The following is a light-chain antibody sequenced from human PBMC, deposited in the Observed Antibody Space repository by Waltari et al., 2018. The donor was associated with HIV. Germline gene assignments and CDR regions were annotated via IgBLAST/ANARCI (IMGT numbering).Light chain of an antibody. Sequence: QSALTQPVSVSGSPGLSITISCLGTNNDIGLFHYVSWYRHQPDPPPQLVIYDTKSRPSGIPSRFSGSKSGNTASLTISGLQTEDEGHYYCSSSSSSGSLLFGGGTKVTV. CDR3: SSSSSSGSLL. V-gene: IGLV2-14*01. J-gene: IGLJ3*02. CDR1: NNDIGLFHY. CDR2: DTK.